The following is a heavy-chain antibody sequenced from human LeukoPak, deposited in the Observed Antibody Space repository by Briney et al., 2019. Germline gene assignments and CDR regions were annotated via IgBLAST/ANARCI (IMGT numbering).Heavy chain of an antibody. CDR1: GGSFSGYY. V-gene: IGHV4-34*01. Sequence: SETLSLTCAVYGGSFSGYYWSWIRQPPGKGLEWIGEINHSGSTNYNPSLKSRVTISVDTSKNQFSLKLSSVTAADTAAYYCAREVITMVRGVITYYYYYYMDVWGKGTTVTVSS. D-gene: IGHD3-10*01. CDR3: AREVITMVRGVITYYYYYYMDV. CDR2: INHSGST. J-gene: IGHJ6*03.